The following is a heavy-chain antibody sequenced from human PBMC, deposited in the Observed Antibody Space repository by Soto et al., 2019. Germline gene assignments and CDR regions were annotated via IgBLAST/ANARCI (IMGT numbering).Heavy chain of an antibody. CDR3: ARGDGSGDAYYYPDMDV. CDR2: ISHTRST. D-gene: IGHD3-10*01. Sequence: QGQLQQWGAGLLKPSETLSLTCAGYGASFSGYYWSWVSQSPGKGLEWIGEISHTRSTKYNPSLKTRGTISLDTSKNEFYLTLISVTAGDTAIYYCARGDGSGDAYYYPDMDVWGKGTAVIVSS. V-gene: IGHV4-34*02. CDR1: GASFSGYY. J-gene: IGHJ6*03.